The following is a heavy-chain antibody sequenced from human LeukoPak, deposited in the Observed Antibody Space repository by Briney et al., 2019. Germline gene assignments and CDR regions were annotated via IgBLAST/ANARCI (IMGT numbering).Heavy chain of an antibody. CDR1: GFTFSNYA. D-gene: IGHD6-19*01. CDR2: ISGSGGST. V-gene: IGHV3-23*01. Sequence: PGGSLRLSCAASGFTFSNYAMSWVRQAPGKGLEWVSAISGSGGSTYYADSVKGRFTISRDNSKNTLYLQMNSLRAEDTAVYYCATIAVAGPPELSSKYYFDYWGQGTLVTVSS. J-gene: IGHJ4*02. CDR3: ATIAVAGPPELSSKYYFDY.